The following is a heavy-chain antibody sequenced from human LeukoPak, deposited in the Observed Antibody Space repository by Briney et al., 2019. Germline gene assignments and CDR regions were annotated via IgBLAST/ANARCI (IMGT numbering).Heavy chain of an antibody. CDR3: AKETLSTVAARCRWRGMGYYYYGMDV. CDR2: ISYDGSNK. CDR1: GFTFSSYG. Sequence: GGSLRLSCAASGFTFSSYGMHWVRQAPGKGLEWVAVISYDGSNKYYADSVKGRFTISRDNSKNTLYLQMNSLRAEDTAVYYCAKETLSTVAARCRWRGMGYYYYGMDVWGQGTTVTVSS. J-gene: IGHJ6*02. D-gene: IGHD6-6*01. V-gene: IGHV3-30*18.